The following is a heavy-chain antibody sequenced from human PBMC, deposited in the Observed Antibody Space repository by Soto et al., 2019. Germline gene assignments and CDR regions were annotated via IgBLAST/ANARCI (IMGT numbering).Heavy chain of an antibody. CDR1: GFTFSSYG. V-gene: IGHV3-33*01. J-gene: IGHJ6*02. D-gene: IGHD3-16*02. Sequence: GGSLRLSCAASGFTFSSYGMHWVRQAPGKGLEWVAVIWYDGGNKYYADSVKGRFTISRDNSKNTLYLQMNSLRAKDTAVYYCARDLRFGMITFGGVIVMDFWGRGNTVTGS. CDR3: ARDLRFGMITFGGVIVMDF. CDR2: IWYDGGNK.